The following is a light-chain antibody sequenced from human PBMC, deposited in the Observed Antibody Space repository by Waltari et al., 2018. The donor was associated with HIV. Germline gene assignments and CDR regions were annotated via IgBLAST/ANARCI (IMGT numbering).Light chain of an antibody. CDR2: DVS. CDR1: RSDVGGSNY. J-gene: IGLJ2*01. V-gene: IGLV2-14*01. CDR3: SSYTSSSTLYVV. Sequence: QSALTPPASVSGSPGNSITIPCPGTRSDVGGSNYVSWFQQHPGKAPKLMIYDVSYRPSGVSNRFSGSKSGNTASLTISGLQAEDEADYYCSSYTSSSTLYVVFGGGTKLTVL.